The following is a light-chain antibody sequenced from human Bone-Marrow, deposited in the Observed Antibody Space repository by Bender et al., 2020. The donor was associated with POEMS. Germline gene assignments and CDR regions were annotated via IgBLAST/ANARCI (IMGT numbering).Light chain of an antibody. CDR2: DVT. Sequence: QCALTQPASVSGSPGQSITISCAAVGSDIGGFDFVSWYRHHPGNAPKLTIYDVTYRPSGVSDRFSGSKSGNTASLTISGLQADDEADYYCSSYTHINTFLFGGGTKLTVL. CDR3: SSYTHINTFL. V-gene: IGLV2-14*03. J-gene: IGLJ3*02. CDR1: GSDIGGFDF.